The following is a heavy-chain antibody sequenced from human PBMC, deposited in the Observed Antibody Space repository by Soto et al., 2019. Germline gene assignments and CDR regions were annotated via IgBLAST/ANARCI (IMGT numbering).Heavy chain of an antibody. CDR1: GYTFTPYG. CDR3: ARGPTDYYDNSGNYFLDY. CDR2: ISTYNGNT. J-gene: IGHJ4*02. D-gene: IGHD3-22*01. Sequence: QVQLVQSGAEVTKPGASVKVSCKASGYTFTPYGMSWVRQATGQGLDWMGWISTYNGNTKYAERLQGRVTMTTDTTTSTAYMELRSLRSDDTAVYYCARGPTDYYDNSGNYFLDYWGQGTLVTVSS. V-gene: IGHV1-18*01.